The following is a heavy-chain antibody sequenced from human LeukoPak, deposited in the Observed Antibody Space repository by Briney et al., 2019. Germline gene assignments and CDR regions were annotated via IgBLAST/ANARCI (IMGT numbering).Heavy chain of an antibody. Sequence: ASVRVSCKASGYTFTSYGINWVRQAPGQGLEWMGWISTYNGDTNYAQMLQGRVTMTTDTSTSTAYMELRSLRSDDTAVYYCARSSIRFVYYYYYMDVWGKGTTVTVSS. CDR1: GYTFTSYG. J-gene: IGHJ6*03. CDR2: ISTYNGDT. V-gene: IGHV1-18*01. D-gene: IGHD6-6*01. CDR3: ARSSIRFVYYYYYMDV.